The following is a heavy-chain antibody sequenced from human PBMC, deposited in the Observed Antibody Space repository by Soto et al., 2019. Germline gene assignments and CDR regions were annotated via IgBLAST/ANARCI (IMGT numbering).Heavy chain of an antibody. Sequence: QVQLQESGPGLVKPSWTLSLTCAVSGGSITSANWWTWVRQPPGGGLEWIGEISHSGITNYKASLKSRVTMSVDKTKNDVSLKLTSVTAADTAVYYCARVLRGWFDPWGQGTPVTVSS. J-gene: IGHJ5*02. CDR1: GGSITSANW. CDR3: ARVLRGWFDP. CDR2: ISHSGIT. V-gene: IGHV4-4*02.